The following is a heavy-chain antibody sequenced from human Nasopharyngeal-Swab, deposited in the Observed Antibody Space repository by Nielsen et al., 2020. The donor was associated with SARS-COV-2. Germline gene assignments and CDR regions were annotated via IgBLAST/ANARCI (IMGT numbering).Heavy chain of an antibody. CDR3: ARGDTGEWLATNYYYYMDV. D-gene: IGHD6-19*01. CDR1: GYTFTSYY. CDR2: INPSGGST. V-gene: IGHV1-46*01. Sequence: GGSLKLSCKASGYTFTSYYMHWVRQAPGQGLEWMGIINPSGGSTSYAQKFQGRVTMTRDTSTSTVYMELSSLRSEDTAVYYCARGDTGEWLATNYYYYMDVWGKGTTVTVSS. J-gene: IGHJ6*03.